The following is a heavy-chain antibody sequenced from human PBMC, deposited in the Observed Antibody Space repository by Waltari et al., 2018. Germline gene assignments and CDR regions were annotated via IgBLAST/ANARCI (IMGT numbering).Heavy chain of an antibody. CDR3: ARQGLGFTKQLVLFDY. J-gene: IGHJ4*02. D-gene: IGHD6-13*01. CDR1: GGTFSSYA. CDR2: IIPIFGTA. V-gene: IGHV1-69*14. Sequence: QVQLVQSGAEVKKPGSSVKVSCKASGGTFSSYAISWVRQAPGQGLEWMGGIIPIFGTANYAQKFQGRVTITADKSTSTAYMELSSVTAADTAVYYCARQGLGFTKQLVLFDYWGQGTLVTVSS.